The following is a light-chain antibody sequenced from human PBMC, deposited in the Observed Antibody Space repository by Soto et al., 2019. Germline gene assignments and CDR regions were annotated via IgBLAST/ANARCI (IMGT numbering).Light chain of an antibody. V-gene: IGLV2-11*01. Sequence: QSALTQPRSVSGSPGQSVTISCTGTSSDVGAYNYVSWYQQHPGKPPKLMICDVSKRPSGVPDRFSGSKSGNAASLTISGRQAEDEADYYCCSYAGSYTWVFGGGTKLTVL. J-gene: IGLJ3*02. CDR2: DVS. CDR3: CSYAGSYTWV. CDR1: SSDVGAYNY.